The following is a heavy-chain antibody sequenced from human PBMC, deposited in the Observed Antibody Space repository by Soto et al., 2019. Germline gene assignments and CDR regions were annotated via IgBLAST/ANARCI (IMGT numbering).Heavy chain of an antibody. D-gene: IGHD3-22*01. V-gene: IGHV4-4*02. J-gene: IGHJ4*02. CDR1: GVSISTNNW. CDR3: ARTLSDSSGFDY. CDR2: IYHTGST. Sequence: QVQLQESGPGLVKPSGTVSLTCAVSGVSISTNNWWTWVRQPPGKGLEWIGEIYHTGSTNHNPSLKNRVILSVDMSKNQVSLKLSSVTAADTALYYCARTLSDSSGFDYWGQGTLVSVSS.